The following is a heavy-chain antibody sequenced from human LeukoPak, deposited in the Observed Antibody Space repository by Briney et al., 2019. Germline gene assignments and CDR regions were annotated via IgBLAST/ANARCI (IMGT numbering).Heavy chain of an antibody. CDR3: ARSSSGWYFSYYYYHMDV. CDR1: GGSISNSY. Sequence: SETLSLTCTVSGGSISNSYWSWIRQPPGKGLEWIGYISYSGSTNYNPSLKSRVTISVDTSKNQLSLKLSSVTSADTAVYYCARSSSGWYFSYYYYHMDVWGKGTTVTISS. CDR2: ISYSGST. V-gene: IGHV4-59*01. J-gene: IGHJ6*03. D-gene: IGHD6-19*01.